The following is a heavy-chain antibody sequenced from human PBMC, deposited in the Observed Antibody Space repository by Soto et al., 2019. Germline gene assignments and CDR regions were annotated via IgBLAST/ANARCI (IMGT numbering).Heavy chain of an antibody. J-gene: IGHJ4*02. V-gene: IGHV6-1*01. D-gene: IGHD6-19*01. CDR1: VYSVSSNSAA. CDR2: TYYRSKWNN. CDR3: ARLAPGGSGGGGEY. Sequence: PSQTLSLTCAISVYSVSSNSAAWNWIIQSPSRGLEWLGRTYYRSKWNNDYAVSVKGRITINPDTSKNHFSLQLNSVTPEDTAVYYCARLAPGGSGGGGEYWGQGTLVIVSS.